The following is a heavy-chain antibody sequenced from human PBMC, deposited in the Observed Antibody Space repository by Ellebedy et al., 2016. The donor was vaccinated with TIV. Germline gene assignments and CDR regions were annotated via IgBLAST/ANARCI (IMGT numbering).Heavy chain of an antibody. D-gene: IGHD3-10*01. CDR3: ARARGQYLYESGSYFTD. CDR1: GGSLSRYF. CDR2: INPSGTT. V-gene: IGHV4-34*01. Sequence: MPSETLSLTCAVYGGSLSRYFWSWIRQAPGRGPEWIGEINPSGTTNYNPSLKTRVTILVDTSKTQFSLRLTYVTAADTAVYYCARARGQYLYESGSYFTDWGQGEMVTVSS. J-gene: IGHJ4*02.